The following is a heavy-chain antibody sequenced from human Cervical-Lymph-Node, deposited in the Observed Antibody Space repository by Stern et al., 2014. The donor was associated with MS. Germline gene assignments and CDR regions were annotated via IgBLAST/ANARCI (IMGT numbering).Heavy chain of an antibody. D-gene: IGHD3-10*01. Sequence: EMQLVESGEGLVQPGGSLRLSCAASGFTFSSYAMHWVRQAPGKGLEYVSALSSNGGSTYYADSVKGRFTISRDNSKNTLYLQMGSLRAEDMAVYYCARAGITMVRGVIIPDYFDYWGQGTLVTVSS. J-gene: IGHJ4*02. CDR3: ARAGITMVRGVIIPDYFDY. V-gene: IGHV3-64*02. CDR1: GFTFSSYA. CDR2: LSSNGGST.